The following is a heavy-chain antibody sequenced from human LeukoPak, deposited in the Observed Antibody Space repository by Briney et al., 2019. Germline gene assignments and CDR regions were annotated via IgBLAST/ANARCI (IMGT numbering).Heavy chain of an antibody. J-gene: IGHJ4*02. CDR2: ISAYNGNT. D-gene: IGHD1-7*01. CDR3: ARDRSPGWNYYSFDY. Sequence: ASVKVSCKASGYTFTSYGISWVRQAPGQGLEWMGWISAYNGNTNYAQKLQGRVTMTTDTSTSTAYMELRSLRSDDTAVYYCARDRSPGWNYYSFDYWGQGTLVTVSS. V-gene: IGHV1-18*01. CDR1: GYTFTSYG.